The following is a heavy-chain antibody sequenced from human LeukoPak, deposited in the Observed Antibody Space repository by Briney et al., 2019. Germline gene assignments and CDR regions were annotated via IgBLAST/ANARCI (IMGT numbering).Heavy chain of an antibody. J-gene: IGHJ4*02. Sequence: SETLSLTCTVSGYSISSGYYWGWIRQPPGKGLEWIGSIYHSGSTYYNPSLKSRVTISVDTSKNQFSLKLSSVTAADTAVYYCARSGSGSYYKEADYWGQGTLVTVSS. CDR1: GYSISSGYY. CDR3: ARSGSGSYYKEADY. CDR2: IYHSGST. V-gene: IGHV4-38-2*02. D-gene: IGHD3-10*01.